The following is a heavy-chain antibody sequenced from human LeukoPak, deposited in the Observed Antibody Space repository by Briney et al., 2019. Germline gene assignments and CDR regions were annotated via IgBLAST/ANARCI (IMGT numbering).Heavy chain of an antibody. J-gene: IGHJ6*03. D-gene: IGHD1-20*01. CDR2: INSDGSST. V-gene: IGHV3-74*01. CDR1: GFTFSSYW. CDR3: AKAPVTGYYYYMDV. Sequence: GGSLRLSCAASGFTFSSYWMHWARQAPGKGLVWVSRINSDGSSTSYADSVKGRFTISRDNSKNTLYLQMNSLRAEDTAVYYCAKAPVTGYYYYMDVWGKGTTVTVSS.